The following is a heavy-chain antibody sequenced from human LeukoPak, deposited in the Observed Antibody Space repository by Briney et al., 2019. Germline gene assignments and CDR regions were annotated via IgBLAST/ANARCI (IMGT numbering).Heavy chain of an antibody. CDR2: IAGCGAET. Sequence: QPGGSLRLSCALSVLTFSSYAMSWVRQAPGKGREWVSSIAGCGAETNPADAVKGRLTISRDNSKNTLYLQMNTLRAEDTAVYYCAKGPHIRTMWLFDSWGQGSLVTVSS. CDR1: VLTFSSYA. J-gene: IGHJ4*02. CDR3: AKGPHIRTMWLFDS. V-gene: IGHV3-23*01. D-gene: IGHD1-14*01.